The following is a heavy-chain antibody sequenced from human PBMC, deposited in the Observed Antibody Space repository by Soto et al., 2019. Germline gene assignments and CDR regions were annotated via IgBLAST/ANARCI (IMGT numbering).Heavy chain of an antibody. Sequence: QVQLVQSGAEVKKPGSSVKVSCKASGGTFSSYTISWVRQAPGQGLEWMGRIIPILGIANYAQKFQGRVTITADKATSTAYMELSSLRSEDTAVYYCARGRTGGDYDYWGQGTLVTVSS. CDR2: IIPILGIA. J-gene: IGHJ4*02. V-gene: IGHV1-69*02. CDR3: ARGRTGGDYDY. CDR1: GGTFSSYT. D-gene: IGHD4-17*01.